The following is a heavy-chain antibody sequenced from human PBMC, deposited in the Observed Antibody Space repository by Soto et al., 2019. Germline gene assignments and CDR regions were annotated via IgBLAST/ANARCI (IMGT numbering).Heavy chain of an antibody. CDR1: GGSISSYY. Sequence: SETLSLTCTVSGGSISSYYWSWIRQPPGKGLEWIGYIYYSGSTNYNPSLKSRVTISVDTSKNQFSLKLSSVTAADTAVYYCARIRTGDFDYWGQGTLVTVSS. CDR2: IYYSGST. V-gene: IGHV4-59*01. CDR3: ARIRTGDFDY. J-gene: IGHJ4*02. D-gene: IGHD7-27*01.